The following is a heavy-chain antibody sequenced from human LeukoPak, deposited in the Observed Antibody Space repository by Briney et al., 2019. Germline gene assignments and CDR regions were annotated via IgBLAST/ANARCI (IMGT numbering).Heavy chain of an antibody. J-gene: IGHJ4*02. CDR1: GFTFSSYW. V-gene: IGHV3-7*01. D-gene: IGHD3-10*01. CDR3: ARDPDYYGSGSYYDY. Sequence: GGSLRLSCAASGFTFSSYWMSWVRQAPGKGREGVANIKQEGSEKYYVDSVKGRFTISRDNAKNSLYLQMNSLRAEDTAVYYCARDPDYYGSGSYYDYWGQGTLVTVSS. CDR2: IKQEGSEK.